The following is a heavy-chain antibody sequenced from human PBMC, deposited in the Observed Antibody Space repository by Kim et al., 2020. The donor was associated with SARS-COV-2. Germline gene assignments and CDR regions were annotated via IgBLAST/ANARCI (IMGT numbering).Heavy chain of an antibody. CDR2: IIPIFGTA. D-gene: IGHD1-26*01. J-gene: IGHJ4*02. CDR1: GGTFSSYA. V-gene: IGHV1-69*13. CDR3: ARDGVGAGEIDY. Sequence: SVKVSCKASGGTFSSYAISWVRQAPGQGLEWMGGIIPIFGTANYAQKFQGRVTITADESTSTAYMELSSLRSEDTAVYYCARDGVGAGEIDYWGQGTLVTVSS.